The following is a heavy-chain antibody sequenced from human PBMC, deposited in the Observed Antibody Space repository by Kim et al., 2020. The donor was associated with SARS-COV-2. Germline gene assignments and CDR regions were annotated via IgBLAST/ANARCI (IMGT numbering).Heavy chain of an antibody. CDR2: IIPIFGTA. CDR3: ARDLAYYDFWSGYYGFYGMDV. CDR1: GGTFSSYA. Sequence: SVKVSCKASGGTFSSYAISWVRQAPGQGLEWMGGIIPIFGTANYAQKFQGRVTITADESTSTAYMELSSLRSEDTAVYYCARDLAYYDFWSGYYGFYGMDVWGQGTTVTVSS. V-gene: IGHV1-69*13. J-gene: IGHJ6*02. D-gene: IGHD3-3*01.